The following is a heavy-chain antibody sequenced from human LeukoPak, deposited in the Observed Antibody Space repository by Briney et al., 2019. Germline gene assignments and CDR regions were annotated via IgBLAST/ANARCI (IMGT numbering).Heavy chain of an antibody. CDR3: ARFWGWQWLENWYFDL. V-gene: IGHV4-34*01. CDR1: GGSFSGYY. CDR2: INHSGST. D-gene: IGHD6-19*01. Sequence: SETLSLTCAVYGGSFSGYYWSWIRQPPGKGLEWIGEINHSGSTNYNPSLKSRVTISVDTSKNQFSLKLSSVTAADTAVYYCARFWGWQWLENWYFDLWGRGTLVTVSS. J-gene: IGHJ2*01.